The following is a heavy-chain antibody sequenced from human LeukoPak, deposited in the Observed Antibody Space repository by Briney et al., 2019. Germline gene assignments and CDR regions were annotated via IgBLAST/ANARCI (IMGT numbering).Heavy chain of an antibody. Sequence: SETLSLTCTVSGGSLTGYYWSWIRQPPGKGLEWIEYVYYTGRTLYNPSLESRVTISVDTSKTQISLKLTSVTAADTAVYYCARHMSVSYDAFDLWGRGTPVTVSS. CDR2: VYYTGRT. CDR3: ARHMSVSYDAFDL. CDR1: GGSLTGYY. D-gene: IGHD3-10*01. V-gene: IGHV4-59*08. J-gene: IGHJ3*01.